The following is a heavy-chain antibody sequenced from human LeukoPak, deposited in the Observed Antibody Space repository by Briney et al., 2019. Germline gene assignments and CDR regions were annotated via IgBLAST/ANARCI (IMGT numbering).Heavy chain of an antibody. D-gene: IGHD6-13*01. CDR3: ARSGIAAAGRGSGYYYYYYMDV. CDR2: IIPIFGTA. J-gene: IGHJ6*03. Sequence: GSSVKVSCKASGGTFSSYAISWVRQAPGQGLEWMGGIIPIFGTANYAQKFQGRVTITADKSTSTAYMELSSLRSEDTAVYYCARSGIAAAGRGSGYYYYYYMDVWGKGTTVTVSS. CDR1: GGTFSSYA. V-gene: IGHV1-69*06.